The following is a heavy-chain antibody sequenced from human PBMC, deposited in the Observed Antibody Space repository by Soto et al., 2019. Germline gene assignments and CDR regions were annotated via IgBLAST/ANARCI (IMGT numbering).Heavy chain of an antibody. CDR1: GGSISSYY. Sequence: SETLSLTCTVSGGSISSYYWSWIRQPPGKGLEWIGYIYYSGSTNYNPSLKSRVTISVDTSKNQFSLKLSSVTAADTAVYYCARGWYYYGSGDLEWFDPWGQGTLVTVSS. D-gene: IGHD3-10*01. CDR3: ARGWYYYGSGDLEWFDP. J-gene: IGHJ5*02. CDR2: IYYSGST. V-gene: IGHV4-59*01.